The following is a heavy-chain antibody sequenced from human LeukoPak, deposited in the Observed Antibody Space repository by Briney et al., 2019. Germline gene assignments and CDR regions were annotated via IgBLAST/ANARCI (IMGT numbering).Heavy chain of an antibody. D-gene: IGHD6-19*01. CDR3: ARGRVAVAGTFYYYYYMDV. V-gene: IGHV4-34*01. Sequence: NSSETLSLTCAVYGGSFSGYYWSWIRQPPGKGLEWIGEINHSGSTNYNPSLKSRVTISVDTSKNQFSLKLSSVTAADTAVYYCARGRVAVAGTFYYYYYMDVWGKGTTVTVSS. CDR2: INHSGST. CDR1: GGSFSGYY. J-gene: IGHJ6*03.